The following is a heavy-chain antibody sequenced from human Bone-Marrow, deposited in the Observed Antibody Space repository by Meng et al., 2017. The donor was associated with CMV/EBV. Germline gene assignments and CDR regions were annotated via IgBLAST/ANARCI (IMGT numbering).Heavy chain of an antibody. V-gene: IGHV3-53*01. D-gene: IGHD6-6*01. CDR2: IYSGGST. CDR1: GFTVSSNY. CDR3: ARDGARLYSSSLASYYGMDV. J-gene: IGHJ6*02. Sequence: GESLKISCAASGFTVSSNYMSWVRQAPGKGLEWVSVIYSGGSTYYADSVKGRFTISRDNAKNSLYLQMNSLRAEDTAVYYCARDGARLYSSSLASYYGMDVWGQGTTVTVSS.